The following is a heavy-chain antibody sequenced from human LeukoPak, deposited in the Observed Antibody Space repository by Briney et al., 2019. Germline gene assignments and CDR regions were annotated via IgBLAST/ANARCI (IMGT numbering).Heavy chain of an antibody. Sequence: SETLSLTCTVSGGSLSSYYWSWIGQPPGTGLEGIGYIYYSGSTNYNPSLKSRVTISVDTSKNQFSLKLSSATAADTAVYYCAGSPLSYYYYMDVWGKGTTVTVSS. CDR1: GGSLSSYY. D-gene: IGHD6-19*01. CDR3: AGSPLSYYYYMDV. CDR2: IYYSGST. J-gene: IGHJ6*03. V-gene: IGHV4-59*01.